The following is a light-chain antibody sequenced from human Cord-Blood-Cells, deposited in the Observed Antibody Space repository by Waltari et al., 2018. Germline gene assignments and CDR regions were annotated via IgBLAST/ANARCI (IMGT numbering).Light chain of an antibody. V-gene: IGLV2-23*02. Sequence: QSALTQPASVSGSPGQSITISCTGTSSDVGRYNLVSWYQQHPVKAPKLMIYEVSKLPSGVSNLFSGSKSGNTSSLTISGLQAEDEADYYCCSYAGSSNWVFGGGTKLTVL. CDR1: SSDVGRYNL. J-gene: IGLJ3*02. CDR2: EVS. CDR3: CSYAGSSNWV.